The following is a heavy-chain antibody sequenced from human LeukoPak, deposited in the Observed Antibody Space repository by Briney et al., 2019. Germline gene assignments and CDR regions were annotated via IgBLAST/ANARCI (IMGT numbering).Heavy chain of an antibody. CDR1: GFTFSSYG. CDR2: IWYDGSNK. D-gene: IGHD2-15*01. CDR3: ARDRVVAATYDAFDI. V-gene: IGHV3-33*01. J-gene: IGHJ3*02. Sequence: GGSLRLSCAASGFTFSSYGMHWVRQAPGKGLEWVAVIWYDGSNKYYADSVKGRFTISRDNSKSTLYLQMNSLRAEDTAVYYCARDRVVAATYDAFDIWGQGTMVTVSS.